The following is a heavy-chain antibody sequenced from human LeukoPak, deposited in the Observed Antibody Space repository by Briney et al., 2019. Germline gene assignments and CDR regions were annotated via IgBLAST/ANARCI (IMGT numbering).Heavy chain of an antibody. Sequence: SETLSLTCAVSGGSISSSNWWSWVRQPPGKGLEWIGEIYHSGSTNYNPSLKSRVTISVDKSKNQFSLKLSSVTAADTAVYYCARDHDYGDYGSGMDVWGQGTTVTVSS. J-gene: IGHJ6*02. CDR2: IYHSGST. V-gene: IGHV4-4*02. CDR3: ARDHDYGDYGSGMDV. CDR1: GGSISSSNW. D-gene: IGHD4-17*01.